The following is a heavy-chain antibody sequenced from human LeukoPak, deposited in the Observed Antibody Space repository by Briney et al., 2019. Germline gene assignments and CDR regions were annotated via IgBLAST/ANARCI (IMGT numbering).Heavy chain of an antibody. CDR1: GFTFSSYE. J-gene: IGHJ4*02. V-gene: IGHV3-48*03. D-gene: IGHD6-19*01. CDR2: ISSSGSTI. Sequence: AGGSLRLSCAASGFTFSSYEMNWVRQAPGKGLEWVSYISSSGSTIYYADSVKGRFTISRDNAKNSLYLQMNSLRAEDTAVYYCARDRGYSSGWFDYWGQGTQVTVSS. CDR3: ARDRGYSSGWFDY.